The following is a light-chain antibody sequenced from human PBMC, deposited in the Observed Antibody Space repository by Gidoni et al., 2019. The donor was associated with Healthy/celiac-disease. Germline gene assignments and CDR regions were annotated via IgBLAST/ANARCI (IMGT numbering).Light chain of an antibody. V-gene: IGKV2-28*01. J-gene: IGKJ1*01. CDR2: LGS. CDR1: QSLLHSNGYNY. Sequence: DIAMTHSPLSLPVTPGEPASISCRSSQSLLHSNGYNYLDWYLQKPGQSPQLLIYLGSNRASGVPDRFSGRGSGTDFTLKISRVEAEDVGVYYCMQALQTWTFGQGTKVEIK. CDR3: MQALQTWT.